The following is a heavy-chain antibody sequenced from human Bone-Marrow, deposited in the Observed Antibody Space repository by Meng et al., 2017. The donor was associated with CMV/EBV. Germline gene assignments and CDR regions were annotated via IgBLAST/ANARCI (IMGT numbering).Heavy chain of an antibody. D-gene: IGHD2-15*01. J-gene: IGHJ4*02. V-gene: IGHV3-7*01. CDR1: GFNFNTYW. Sequence: GESLKISCAASGFNFNTYWMSWVRQAPGKGLEWVASIKEDGSEKYYVDSVKGRFTISRDNAKNSLYLQMNSLRVDDTAVYHCATRAASDYWGQGTRVTGSS. CDR3: ATRAASDY. CDR2: IKEDGSEK.